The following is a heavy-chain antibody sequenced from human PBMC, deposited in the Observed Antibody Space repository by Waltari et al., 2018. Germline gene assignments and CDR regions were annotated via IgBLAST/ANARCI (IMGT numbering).Heavy chain of an antibody. Sequence: EVHLLESGGGLAQPGGSLRLSCAASGFNFISYAMSWVRPAPGKGLEWVSGISDSGVITKYADSVKGRFTVSRDNSKNTVFLQLNSLRAEDTAIYYCARHLYSIDYLELGNWGQGTQVTVSS. CDR1: GFNFISYA. CDR2: ISDSGVIT. J-gene: IGHJ4*02. V-gene: IGHV3-23*01. D-gene: IGHD3-22*01. CDR3: ARHLYSIDYLELGN.